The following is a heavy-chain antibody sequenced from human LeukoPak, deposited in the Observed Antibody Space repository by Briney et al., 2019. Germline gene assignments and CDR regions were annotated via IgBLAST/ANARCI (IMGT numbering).Heavy chain of an antibody. V-gene: IGHV3-53*01. Sequence: PGGSLRLSCAASGFTVSSNYMSWVRQAPGKGLEWVSVIYSCGSTCYADSVKGRFTISRDNSKNTPYLQMNSLRVEDTGVYYCASGSGSYRTPYYYMDVWGTGTTVTVSS. D-gene: IGHD3-10*01. CDR1: GFTVSSNY. CDR3: ASGSGSYRTPYYYMDV. J-gene: IGHJ6*03. CDR2: IYSCGST.